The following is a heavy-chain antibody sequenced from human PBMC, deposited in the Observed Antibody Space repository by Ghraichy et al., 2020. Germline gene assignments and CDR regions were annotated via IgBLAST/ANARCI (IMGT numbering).Heavy chain of an antibody. J-gene: IGHJ4*02. CDR1: GFTFSSYG. CDR3: AKDARREYSSFDY. V-gene: IGHV3-30*18. D-gene: IGHD6-13*01. Sequence: GGSLRLSCAASGFTFSSYGMHWVRQAPGKGLEWVAVISSDGSNKYYADSVKGRFTISRDNSKNTLYLQMNSLRAEDTAVYYCAKDARREYSSFDYWGQGTLVTVSS. CDR2: ISSDGSNK.